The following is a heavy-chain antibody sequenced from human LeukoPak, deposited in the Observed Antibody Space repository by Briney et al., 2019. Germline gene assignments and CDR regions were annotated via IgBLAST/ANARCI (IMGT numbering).Heavy chain of an antibody. CDR1: GYTFTSYG. CDR2: IIPILGIA. J-gene: IGHJ4*02. D-gene: IGHD2-15*01. Sequence: ASVKVSCKASGYTFTSYGISWVRQAPGQGLEWMGRIIPILGIANYAQKFQGRVTITADKSTSTAYMELSSLRSEDTAVYYCARDCSGGSCHILFDYWGQGTLVTVSS. CDR3: ARDCSGGSCHILFDY. V-gene: IGHV1-69*04.